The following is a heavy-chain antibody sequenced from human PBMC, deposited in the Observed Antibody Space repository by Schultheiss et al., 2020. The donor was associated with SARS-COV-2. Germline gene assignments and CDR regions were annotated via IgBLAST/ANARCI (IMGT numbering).Heavy chain of an antibody. CDR2: ISGSGGST. Sequence: GESLKISCAASGFTFSSYAMSWVRQAPGKGLEWVSAISGSGGSTYYADSVKGRFTISRDNSKNTLYLQMNSLRAEDTAVYYCAKPYEGYYYDSSGSYFDYWGQGTLVTVSS. V-gene: IGHV3-23*01. J-gene: IGHJ4*02. CDR1: GFTFSSYA. D-gene: IGHD3-22*01. CDR3: AKPYEGYYYDSSGSYFDY.